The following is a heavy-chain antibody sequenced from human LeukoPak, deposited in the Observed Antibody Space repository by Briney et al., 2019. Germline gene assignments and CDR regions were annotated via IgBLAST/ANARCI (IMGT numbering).Heavy chain of an antibody. CDR2: ISAYNGNT. Sequence: ASVKVSCKASGYTFTSYGISWVRQAPGQGLEWMGWISAYNGNTNYAQKLQGRVTMTTDTSTSTAYMELRSLRSDDTAVYYCARVPFSLWSVAGTFDYWGQGTLVTVSS. CDR3: ARVPFSLWSVAGTFDY. V-gene: IGHV1-18*01. D-gene: IGHD6-19*01. CDR1: GYTFTSYG. J-gene: IGHJ4*02.